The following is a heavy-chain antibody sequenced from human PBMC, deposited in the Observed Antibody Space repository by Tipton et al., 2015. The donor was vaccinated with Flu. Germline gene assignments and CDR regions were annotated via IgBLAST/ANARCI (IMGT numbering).Heavy chain of an antibody. D-gene: IGHD2-8*02. Sequence: QVQLVQSGAEVKKPGSSVKVSCKASGGTFSSYAISWVRQAPGQGLEWMGGIIPILGIANYAQKFQGRVTITADKSTSTAYMELSSLRSEDTAVYYCARGRDIVLVVYAINDYYYGMDVWGQGTTVTVSS. V-gene: IGHV1-69*09. CDR3: ARGRDIVLVVYAINDYYYGMDV. CDR2: IIPILGIA. J-gene: IGHJ6*02. CDR1: GGTFSSYA.